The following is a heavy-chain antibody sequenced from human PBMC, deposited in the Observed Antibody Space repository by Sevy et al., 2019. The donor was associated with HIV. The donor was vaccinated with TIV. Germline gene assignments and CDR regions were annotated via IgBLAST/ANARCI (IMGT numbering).Heavy chain of an antibody. D-gene: IGHD1-26*01. CDR2: IYYNGHI. CDR3: AGENAWGRGYS. V-gene: IGHV4-59*08. CDR1: GGSITSLC. Sequence: SETLSLTCTVSGGSITSLCWNWIRQPPGKGLECIANIYYNGHINYNPSLKSRVTLSLDTSKNQFSLRLSSVTAADTAMYYCAGENAWGRGYSWGQGTLVTVSS. J-gene: IGHJ4*02.